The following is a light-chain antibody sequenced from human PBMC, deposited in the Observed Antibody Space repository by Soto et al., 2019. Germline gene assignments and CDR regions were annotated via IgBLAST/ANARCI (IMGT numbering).Light chain of an antibody. CDR3: IQATHGLT. J-gene: IGKJ4*01. V-gene: IGKV2-30*01. CDR2: KVS. CDR1: QSLVYSDGNTY. Sequence: DVVMTQSPLSLPVTLGQPASISCRSRQSLVYSDGNTYLNWFQQRPGQSPRRLIYKVSNRDSGVPDRFSGSGSGTDFTLKISRVEAEDVGVYYCIQATHGLTFGGGTKVEIK.